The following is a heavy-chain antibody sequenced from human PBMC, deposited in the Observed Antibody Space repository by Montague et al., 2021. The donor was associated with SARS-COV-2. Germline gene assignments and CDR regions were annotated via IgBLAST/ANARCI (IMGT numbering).Heavy chain of an antibody. V-gene: IGHV3-33*01. CDR3: ARDRGRLQWFFQFDY. J-gene: IGHJ4*02. CDR2: IWSHGSNT. CDR1: GFTFSSYG. D-gene: IGHD3-3*01. Sequence: SLRLSCAVSGFTFSSYGMHWVRQAPGKGLEWVAVIWSHGSNTDYADSVKGRFTISRDDSKSGLYLQMSSLRGDDTAVYYCARDRGRLQWFFQFDYWGQGSLVTVSS.